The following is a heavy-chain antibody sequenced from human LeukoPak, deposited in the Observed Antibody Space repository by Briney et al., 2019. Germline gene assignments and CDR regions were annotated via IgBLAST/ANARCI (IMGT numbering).Heavy chain of an antibody. CDR1: GYTFTGYY. D-gene: IGHD3-22*01. V-gene: IGHV1-2*02. Sequence: ASVKVCCKASGYTFTGYYMHWVRQAPGQGLEWMGWINPNSGGTNYAQKFQGRVTMTRDTSISTAYMELSRLRSDDTAVYYCARDGPRSGYYNGDFDYWGQGTLVTVSS. J-gene: IGHJ4*02. CDR2: INPNSGGT. CDR3: ARDGPRSGYYNGDFDY.